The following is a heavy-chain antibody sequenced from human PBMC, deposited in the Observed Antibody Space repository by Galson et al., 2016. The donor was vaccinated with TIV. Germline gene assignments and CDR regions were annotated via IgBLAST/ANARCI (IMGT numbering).Heavy chain of an antibody. Sequence: ETLSLTCSVSGGSITTFYWSWFRQPPGKGLEWIGYIHYSGSTKYNPSLKSRVTMSVDTSKNQFSLRLTSVTAADTAVYYCARDLHSSGWYFTFEYWGQGTLVTVSS. CDR3: ARDLHSSGWYFTFEY. CDR1: GGSITTFY. D-gene: IGHD6-19*01. V-gene: IGHV4-59*01. CDR2: IHYSGST. J-gene: IGHJ4*02.